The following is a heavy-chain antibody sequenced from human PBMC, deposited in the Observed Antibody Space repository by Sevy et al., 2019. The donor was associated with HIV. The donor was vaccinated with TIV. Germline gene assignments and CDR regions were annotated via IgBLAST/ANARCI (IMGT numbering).Heavy chain of an antibody. CDR1: GYSMSSGYY. V-gene: IGHV4-38-2*01. Sequence: SETLSLTCVVSGYSMSSGYYWGWIRQPPGKGLEWIGSISHSGSTYYNPSLKSRVTISVDTSKNQFSLKLSSVTAADTAVYYCARVWSGSTYYYYYGLDVWGQGATVTVSS. CDR3: ARVWSGSTYYYYYGLDV. D-gene: IGHD1-26*01. CDR2: ISHSGST. J-gene: IGHJ6*02.